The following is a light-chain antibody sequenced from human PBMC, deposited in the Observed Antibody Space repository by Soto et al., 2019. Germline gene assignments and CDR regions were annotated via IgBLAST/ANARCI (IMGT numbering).Light chain of an antibody. Sequence: EIVLTQSPATLSSFPGDRVTLSCRASQYINTRLAWYQHRPGQAPRLLIYQTSIRAAGIPARFSASGSGTDFTLTISDVQPEDFATYYCQQANSFPPITFGQGTRLEIK. CDR2: QTS. J-gene: IGKJ5*01. CDR3: QQANSFPPIT. V-gene: IGKV3-11*01. CDR1: QYINTR.